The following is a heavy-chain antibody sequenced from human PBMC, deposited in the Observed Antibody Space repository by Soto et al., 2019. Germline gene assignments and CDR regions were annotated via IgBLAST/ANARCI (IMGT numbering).Heavy chain of an antibody. J-gene: IGHJ5*01. CDR1: GLTFSNYA. V-gene: IGHV3-23*01. Sequence: PGGSLRLTCTPSGLTFSNYAMSWVRQAPGGGLEWVSSMSGSSSTTYYADSVRGRFTISRDSSKNTLYLQMSSLRAEDTALYYCAKNQERDLSWCFDFWGQRTLFTVCS. CDR2: MSGSSSTT. CDR3: AKNQERDLSWCFDF. D-gene: IGHD2-8*01.